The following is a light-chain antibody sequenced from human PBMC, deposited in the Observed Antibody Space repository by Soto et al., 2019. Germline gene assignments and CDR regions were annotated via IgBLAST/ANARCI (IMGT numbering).Light chain of an antibody. J-gene: IGKJ4*01. CDR2: AAF. CDR1: QDISSY. CDR3: QQTNSFPLT. V-gene: IGKV1D-12*01. Sequence: DIQMTQSPSSVASSVGDRVTITCRASQDISSYLAWYQQKPGEAPKVLIYAAFRLQSGVPSRFSGSGSGTDFTLTISSLQPEDFATYYCQQTNSFPLTFGGGTKVEIK.